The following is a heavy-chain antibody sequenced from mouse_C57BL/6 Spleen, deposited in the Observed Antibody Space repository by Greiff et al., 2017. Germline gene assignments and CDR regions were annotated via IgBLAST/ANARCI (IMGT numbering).Heavy chain of an antibody. CDR3: ARSFYGSSPSY. V-gene: IGHV5-17*01. Sequence: DVMLVESGGGLVKPGGSLKLSCAASGFTFSDYGMHWVRQAPEKGLEWVAYISSGSSTIYYAVTVKGRFTISRDNAKNTLFLQMTSLRSEDTAMYYCARSFYGSSPSYWGQGTTLTVSS. CDR1: GFTFSDYG. CDR2: ISSGSSTI. D-gene: IGHD1-1*01. J-gene: IGHJ2*01.